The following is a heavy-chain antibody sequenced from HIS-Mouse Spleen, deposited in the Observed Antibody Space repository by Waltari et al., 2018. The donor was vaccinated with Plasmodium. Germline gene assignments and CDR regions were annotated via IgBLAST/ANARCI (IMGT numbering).Heavy chain of an antibody. D-gene: IGHD6-19*01. V-gene: IGHV1-18*01. CDR1: VYTFTRYG. Sequence: QVQLVQSGTEMKKHGASVKFSCKPSVYTFTRYGINWVRQAPVKGLEWMGWISAYNGNTNYSQKLQGRVTMTTDTSTSTAYMQLRSLRSDDTAVYYCARGSAGDAFDIWGQGTMVTVSS. CDR3: ARGSAGDAFDI. CDR2: ISAYNGNT. J-gene: IGHJ3*02.